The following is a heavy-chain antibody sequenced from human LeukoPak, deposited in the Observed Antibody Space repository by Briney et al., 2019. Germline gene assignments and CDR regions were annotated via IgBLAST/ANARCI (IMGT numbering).Heavy chain of an antibody. CDR3: ARDYYDSSGYYYFDY. V-gene: IGHV3-11*04. Sequence: PGGSLRLSCAASGSTFSDYYMSWIRQAPGKGLEWVSYISSSGSTIYYADSVKGRFTISRDNAKNSLYLQMNSLRAEDTAVYYCARDYYDSSGYYYFDYWGQGTLVTVSS. J-gene: IGHJ4*02. D-gene: IGHD3-22*01. CDR1: GSTFSDYY. CDR2: ISSSGSTI.